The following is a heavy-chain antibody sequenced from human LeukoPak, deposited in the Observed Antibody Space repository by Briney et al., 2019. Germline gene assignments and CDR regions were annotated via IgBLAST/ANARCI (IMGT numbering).Heavy chain of an antibody. CDR1: GLTFSNYA. D-gene: IGHD3-22*01. V-gene: IGHV3-74*01. CDR2: INSDGSST. Sequence: GGSLRLSCAASGLTFSNYAMNWVRQAPGKGLVWVSRINSDGSSTSYADSVKGRFTISRDNAKNTLYLQMNSLRAEDTAVYYCASSSDYYDSSGRVDYWGQGTLVTVSS. J-gene: IGHJ4*02. CDR3: ASSSDYYDSSGRVDY.